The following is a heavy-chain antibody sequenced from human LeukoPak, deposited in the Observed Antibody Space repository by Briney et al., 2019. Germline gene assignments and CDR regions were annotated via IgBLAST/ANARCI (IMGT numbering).Heavy chain of an antibody. CDR2: INWNGGST. CDR1: GFTFDDYG. D-gene: IGHD3-3*01. J-gene: IGHJ5*02. V-gene: IGHV3-20*04. CDR3: AKAPYDFWSGYYNWFDP. Sequence: GGSLRLSCAASGFTFDDYGMSWVRQAPGKGLEWVSGINWNGGSTGYADSVKGRFTISRDNAKNSLYLQMNSLRAEDTAVYYCAKAPYDFWSGYYNWFDPWGQGTLVTVSS.